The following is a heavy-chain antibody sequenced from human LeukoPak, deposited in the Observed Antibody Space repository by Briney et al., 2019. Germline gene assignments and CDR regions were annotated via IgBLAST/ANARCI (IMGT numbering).Heavy chain of an antibody. Sequence: TSETLSLTCTVSGGSISSSSYYWGWIRQPPGKGLEWIGSIYYSGSTYYNPSLKSRVTISVDTSKNQFSLKLSSVTAADTAVYYCASLSRYRSVYWGQGTLVTVSS. D-gene: IGHD6-25*01. CDR2: IYYSGST. CDR3: ASLSRYRSVY. J-gene: IGHJ4*02. V-gene: IGHV4-39*01. CDR1: GGSISSSSYY.